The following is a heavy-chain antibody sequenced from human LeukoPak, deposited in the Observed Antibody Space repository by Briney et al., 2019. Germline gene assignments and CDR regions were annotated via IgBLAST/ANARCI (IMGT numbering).Heavy chain of an antibody. CDR2: ISRSAYT. J-gene: IGHJ6*03. CDR3: ARTTEAHSWRTRYYDYYMDV. D-gene: IGHD6-13*01. Sequence: SETLSLTCTVSDYSISSGYYWGWIRQPPGKGLEWIGSISRSAYTYYNPSLKSRVTISVDTSKNQFSLKLSSVTAADTAVYYCARTTEAHSWRTRYYDYYMDVWGKGTTVTVSS. V-gene: IGHV4-38-2*02. CDR1: DYSISSGYY.